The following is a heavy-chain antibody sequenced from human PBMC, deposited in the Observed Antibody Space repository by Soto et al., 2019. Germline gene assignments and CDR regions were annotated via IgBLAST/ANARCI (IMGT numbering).Heavy chain of an antibody. CDR1: VGSISSSGYY. CDR2: SYYSGST. D-gene: IGHD2-15*01. V-gene: IGHV4-39*01. CDR3: ARHGGRSLLYYYYSGMAV. J-gene: IGHJ6*02. Sequence: PSETLSFTCTVSVGSISSSGYYWGWIRQPPGKGLEGIGSSYYSGSTDYNPSLKSRVTISVDTSKNQFSLKLSSVTAADTAVYYCARHGGRSLLYYYYSGMAVWGQGTTVT.